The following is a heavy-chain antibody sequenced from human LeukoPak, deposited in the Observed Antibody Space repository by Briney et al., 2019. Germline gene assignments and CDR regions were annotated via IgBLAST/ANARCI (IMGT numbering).Heavy chain of an antibody. CDR1: GYTFTRYY. CDR3: ARSASYSSSSSWFDP. J-gene: IGHJ5*02. D-gene: IGHD6-6*01. Sequence: ASVKVSCMASGYTFTRYYMHWVRQAPGQGLEWMGWINPNSGGTNYAQKFQGRVTMTRDTSISTAYMELSRLRSDDTAVYYCARSASYSSSSSWFDPWGQGTRATVSS. V-gene: IGHV1-2*02. CDR2: INPNSGGT.